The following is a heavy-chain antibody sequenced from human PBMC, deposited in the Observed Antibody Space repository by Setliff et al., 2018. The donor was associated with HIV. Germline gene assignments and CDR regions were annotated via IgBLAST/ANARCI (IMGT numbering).Heavy chain of an antibody. CDR2: IYYSGST. CDR1: GGSISSHY. CDR3: ARRPYYFDY. V-gene: IGHV4-59*11. Sequence: SETLSLTCTVSGGSISSHYWSWIRQPPGKGLEWIGSIYYSGSTNYNPSLKSRVTISVDTSKNQFSLKLSSVTTADTAVYYCARRPYYFDYWGQGTLVTVSS. J-gene: IGHJ4*02.